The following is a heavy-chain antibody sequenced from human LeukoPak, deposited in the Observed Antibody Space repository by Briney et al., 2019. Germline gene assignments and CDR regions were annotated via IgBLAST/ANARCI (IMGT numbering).Heavy chain of an antibody. D-gene: IGHD2-21*02. J-gene: IGHJ4*02. Sequence: PGGSLRLSCAASGFTFSKYWMHWVRQAPGKGLVWVSRINSDGSSTSCADSVKGRFTISRDNAKNTLYLQMNSLRAEDTAVYYCARDPAFPCGGDCYFDYWGQGTLVTVSS. CDR1: GFTFSKYW. CDR3: ARDPAFPCGGDCYFDY. CDR2: INSDGSST. V-gene: IGHV3-74*01.